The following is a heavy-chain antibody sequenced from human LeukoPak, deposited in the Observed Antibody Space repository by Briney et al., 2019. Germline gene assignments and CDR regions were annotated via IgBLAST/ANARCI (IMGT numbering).Heavy chain of an antibody. CDR3: AAKVELRSNGPYFNS. V-gene: IGHV3-53*01. CDR2: IYSGGDT. Sequence: GGSLRLFCAPSGLTGSSNYMSWAPQAPGKGLEWASVIYSGGDTFYADSVKGRFTISRDNSKNTLYLQMNSLRAEDTAVYYCAAKVELRSNGPYFNSWGQGTLVTVSS. D-gene: IGHD1-7*01. CDR1: GLTGSSNY. J-gene: IGHJ4*02.